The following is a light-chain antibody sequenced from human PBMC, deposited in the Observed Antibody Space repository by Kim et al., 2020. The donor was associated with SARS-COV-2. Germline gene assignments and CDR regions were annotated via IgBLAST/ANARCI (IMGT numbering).Light chain of an antibody. CDR1: QSVSNND. J-gene: IGKJ1*01. V-gene: IGKV3-20*01. Sequence: SPVERDALSCRARQSVSNNDLAWDQQKPGQAPRLLIYDASRRATGIADRFSGSGSGTDFTLTISRLEPEDFAVYHCQQHGSAPWTFGQGTKVDIK. CDR3: QQHGSAPWT. CDR2: DAS.